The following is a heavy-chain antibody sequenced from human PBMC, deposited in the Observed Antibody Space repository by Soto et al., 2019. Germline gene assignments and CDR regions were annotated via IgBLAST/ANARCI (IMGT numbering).Heavy chain of an antibody. CDR3: ARVLYYGSGSYSPYGMDV. V-gene: IGHV1-69*01. J-gene: IGHJ6*02. D-gene: IGHD3-10*01. CDR1: GVSFNNNG. CDR2: VSPPFRTS. Sequence: QVQLGQSGAEVKKPGSSVKVSCKTSGVSFNNNGIGWVRQAPGHGLEWMGGVSPPFRTSNYARKFQGRISITADASTGTVNMELSRLTSEDTAQYYCARVLYYGSGSYSPYGMDVWGQGTTVTVSS.